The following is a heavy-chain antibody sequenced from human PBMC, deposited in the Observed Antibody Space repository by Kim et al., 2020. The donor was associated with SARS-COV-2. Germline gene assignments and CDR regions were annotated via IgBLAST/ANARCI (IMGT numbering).Heavy chain of an antibody. J-gene: IGHJ4*02. CDR2: INHSGST. CDR3: ARVSSKGFDY. CDR1: GGSFSGYY. Sequence: SETLSLTCAVYGGSFSGYYWSWIRQPPGKGLEWIGEINHSGSTNYNPPLKSRVTISVDTSKNQFSLKLSSVTAADTAVYYCARVSSKGFDYWGQGTLVTV. V-gene: IGHV4-34*01.